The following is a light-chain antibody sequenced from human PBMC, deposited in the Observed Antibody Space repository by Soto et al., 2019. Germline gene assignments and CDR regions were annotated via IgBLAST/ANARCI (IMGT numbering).Light chain of an antibody. Sequence: DIQMTQSPSSLSASVGDRVTITCRASQSISTYLNWYQQKVGKAPKLLIYAASSLQRGVPSRFSGSGSGTDFTLTISTLQPEDFATYYCQQSYSTPRTFSQGTKLEIK. CDR2: AAS. CDR3: QQSYSTPRT. CDR1: QSISTY. V-gene: IGKV1-39*01. J-gene: IGKJ2*02.